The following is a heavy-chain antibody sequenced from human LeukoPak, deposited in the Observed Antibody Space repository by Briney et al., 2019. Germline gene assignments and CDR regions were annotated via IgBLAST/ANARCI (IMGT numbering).Heavy chain of an antibody. CDR2: ISAYNGNT. J-gene: IGHJ4*02. CDR1: GYTFTSYG. Sequence: ASVKVSCKASGYTFTSYGISWVRQAPGQGLEWMGWISAYNGNTNYAQKLQGRVTMTTDTSTSTAYMELRSLRSDDTAMYYCARGDGYCSSTSCQTYFDYWGQGTLVTVSS. D-gene: IGHD2-2*01. CDR3: ARGDGYCSSTSCQTYFDY. V-gene: IGHV1-18*01.